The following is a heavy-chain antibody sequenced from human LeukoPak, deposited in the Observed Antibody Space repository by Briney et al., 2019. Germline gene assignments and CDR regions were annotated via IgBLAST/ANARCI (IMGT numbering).Heavy chain of an antibody. CDR1: GGSISSYH. D-gene: IGHD1-1*01. CDR3: AGRTDSPNSFDC. Sequence: PSDTLSLTCTVSGGSISSYHWNWIRQPPGKGLEWIGNIFYNGGTNYNPPLKSRVTISVDTSKKQISLKLSSVTAADTAVYYCAGRTDSPNSFDCWGQGTLVTVSS. J-gene: IGHJ4*02. CDR2: IFYNGGT. V-gene: IGHV4-59*08.